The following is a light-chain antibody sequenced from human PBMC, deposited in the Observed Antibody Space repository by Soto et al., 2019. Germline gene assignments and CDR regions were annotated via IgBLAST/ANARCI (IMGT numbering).Light chain of an antibody. Sequence: EIVLTQSPATLSLSPGERATLSCRASQSVSSYLAWYQQKPGQDPRLLIYDASSRATGIPARFSGSGSETEFTLTISSLEPEDFAVYYCQQRSNWPVTFGQGTRVEIK. CDR2: DAS. CDR1: QSVSSY. V-gene: IGKV3-11*01. CDR3: QQRSNWPVT. J-gene: IGKJ1*01.